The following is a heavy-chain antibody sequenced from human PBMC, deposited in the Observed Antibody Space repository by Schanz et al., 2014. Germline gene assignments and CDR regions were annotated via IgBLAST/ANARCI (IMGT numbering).Heavy chain of an antibody. CDR3: ARGYGDSPTDF. V-gene: IGHV1-69*02. CDR1: GGTFSSYT. J-gene: IGHJ4*02. D-gene: IGHD4-17*01. CDR2: IIPVLNIA. Sequence: QVQLVQSGAEVKKPGSSVKVSCKLSGGTFSSYTISWMRQAPGQGLEWMGKIIPVLNIATYAQRFQGRVTMTRDTSTSTVYMELSSLKSEDTAVYYCARGYGDSPTDFWGQGTLVTVSS.